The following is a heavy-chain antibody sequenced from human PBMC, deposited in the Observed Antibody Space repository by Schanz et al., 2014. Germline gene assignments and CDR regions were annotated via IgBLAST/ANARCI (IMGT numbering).Heavy chain of an antibody. J-gene: IGHJ4*02. CDR1: GFTFSDYY. D-gene: IGHD2-2*01. CDR3: ARDVEYADSGGQFDY. Sequence: QVQLVESGGDLVKPGGSLRLSCVASGFTFSDYYMTWIRQAPGKGLEFLSYITTSGRPMFYSASVKGRFTISRANAKNSLFLPVNRLVVEDAAVYSCARDVEYADSGGQFDYWGQGTLVTVSS. CDR2: ITTSGRPM. V-gene: IGHV3-11*01.